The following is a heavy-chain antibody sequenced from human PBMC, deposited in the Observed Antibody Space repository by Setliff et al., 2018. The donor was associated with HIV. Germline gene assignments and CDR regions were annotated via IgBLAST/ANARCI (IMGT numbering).Heavy chain of an antibody. D-gene: IGHD1-1*01. CDR1: GYSIRSGYY. V-gene: IGHV4-38-2*01. Sequence: SETLSLTCAVSGYSIRSGYYWGWIQQSPGKGLEWIGTMFRTGTSYYNPSLTSRVTISQDTSKNQFSLELTSVTAAGTAVYYCATVDGTRYLDYWGQGKLVTSPQ. CDR2: MFRTGTS. J-gene: IGHJ4*02. CDR3: ATVDGTRYLDY.